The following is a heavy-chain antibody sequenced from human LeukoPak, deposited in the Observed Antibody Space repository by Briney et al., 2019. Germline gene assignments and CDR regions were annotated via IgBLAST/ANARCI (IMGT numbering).Heavy chain of an antibody. D-gene: IGHD3-10*01. CDR1: GGSIRNYY. CDR3: ARQGFYGSGSSPHFDY. V-gene: IGHV4-59*01. J-gene: IGHJ4*02. Sequence: NPSETLSLTCTVSGGSIRNYYWSWIRQPPGKGLEWIGYIYYSGSTNYNPSLKSRVTISVDTSKNQFSLKLSSVTAADTAVYYCARQGFYGSGSSPHFDYWGQGTLVTVSS. CDR2: IYYSGST.